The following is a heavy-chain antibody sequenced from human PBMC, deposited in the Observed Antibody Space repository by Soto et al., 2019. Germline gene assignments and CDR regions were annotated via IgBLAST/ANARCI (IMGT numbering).Heavy chain of an antibody. Sequence: SETLSLTCTVSGGSVSSGSYYWSWIRQPPGKGLEWIGYIYYSGSTNYNPSLKSRVTISVDTSKNQFSLKLSSVTAADTAVYYCARGLITMIVVGHFDPWGQGTLVTVSS. CDR1: GGSVSSGSYY. D-gene: IGHD3-22*01. J-gene: IGHJ5*02. CDR3: ARGLITMIVVGHFDP. V-gene: IGHV4-61*01. CDR2: IYYSGST.